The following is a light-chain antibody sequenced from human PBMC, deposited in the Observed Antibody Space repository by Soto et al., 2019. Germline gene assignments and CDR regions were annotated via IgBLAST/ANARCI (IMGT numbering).Light chain of an antibody. J-gene: IGKJ1*01. CDR3: QQYDNWPRT. V-gene: IGKV3-15*01. CDR2: GAS. CDR1: QSVSSN. Sequence: EIVMTQSPATLSVSPGERATLSCRASQSVSSNLAWYQQKPGQPPRLLIYGASTRATGLTARFTGIGAGTEFTLTINSLQSEDFAVYYCQQYDNWPRTFGQGTKLEIQ.